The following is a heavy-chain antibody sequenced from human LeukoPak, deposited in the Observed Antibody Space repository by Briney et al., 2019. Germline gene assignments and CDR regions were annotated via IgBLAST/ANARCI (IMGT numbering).Heavy chain of an antibody. D-gene: IGHD2-15*01. CDR3: ARFEDDGDYFDY. CDR1: GFTFSNFW. V-gene: IGHV3-7*01. CDR2: TKQDGSQK. Sequence: GGSLRLSCAASGFTFSNFWMTWVRQAPGKGLEWVAITKQDGSQKYYVDSVKGRFTISRDNAKNSLYLQMNSLRAEDTAVYYCARFEDDGDYFDYWGQGTLVTVSS. J-gene: IGHJ4*02.